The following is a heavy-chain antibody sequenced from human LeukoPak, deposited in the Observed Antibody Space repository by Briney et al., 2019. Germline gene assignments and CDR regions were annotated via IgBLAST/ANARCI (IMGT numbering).Heavy chain of an antibody. CDR3: TKVRSYDNNGYYDY. V-gene: IGHV3-43D*04. J-gene: IGHJ4*02. Sequence: GGSLRLSCAASGFTFDDYVMHWVRQAPGKGLEWVSLISWEGGSTYYADSVSGGFTISRDNSKNSLYLQMNSLRAEDTALYSCTKVRSYDNNGYYDYWGQGTLVTVSS. CDR2: ISWEGGST. CDR1: GFTFDDYV. D-gene: IGHD3-22*01.